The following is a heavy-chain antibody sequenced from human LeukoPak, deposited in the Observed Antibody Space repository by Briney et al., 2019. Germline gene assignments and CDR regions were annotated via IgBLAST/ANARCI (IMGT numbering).Heavy chain of an antibody. V-gene: IGHV4-59*01. CDR3: ARTEESGYSYRYFGYYYYMDV. CDR1: GGSISNDD. Sequence: SETLSLTCTVSGGSISNDDWSWIRQPPGKGLEWLGYIYYSGSTHYNPSLKSRVTISVDTSKNQFSLKLSSVTAADTAVYYCARTEESGYSYRYFGYYYYMDVWGKGTTVTVSS. J-gene: IGHJ6*03. CDR2: IYYSGST. D-gene: IGHD5-18*01.